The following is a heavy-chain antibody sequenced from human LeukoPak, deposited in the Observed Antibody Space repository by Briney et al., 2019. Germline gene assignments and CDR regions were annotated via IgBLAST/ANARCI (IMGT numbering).Heavy chain of an antibody. V-gene: IGHV3-23*05. D-gene: IGHD3-3*02. J-gene: IGHJ1*01. CDR1: GFTFASYA. CDR3: ARQLTEHFYH. Sequence: GGSLRLSCAASGFTFASYAMAWVRQAPGKGLEWVSDITNSGRVHYADSVKGRLTISRDDNKSTLYLQLNDLRVEDTAIYFCARQLTEHFYHWGQGTQVTVSS. CDR2: ITNSGRV.